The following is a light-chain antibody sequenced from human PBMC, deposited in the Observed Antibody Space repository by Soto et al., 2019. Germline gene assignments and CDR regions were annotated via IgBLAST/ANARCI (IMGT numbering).Light chain of an antibody. J-gene: IGLJ2*01. CDR1: SSDVGGYNY. CDR2: GVS. V-gene: IGLV2-14*01. Sequence: QSALTQPASVSGSPGQSITISCTGTSSDVGGYNYVSWYQHHPGQAPKLLVYGVSNRPSGVSNRFSGSKSANTASLTISGLQAEDEADYYCSTYTSTTPLGVFGGGTKVTVL. CDR3: STYTSTTPLGV.